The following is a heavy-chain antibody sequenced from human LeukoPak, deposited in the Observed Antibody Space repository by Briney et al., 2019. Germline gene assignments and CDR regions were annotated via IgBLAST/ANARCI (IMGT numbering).Heavy chain of an antibody. J-gene: IGHJ4*02. CDR3: ARDVPPPYYYDSSGYYPDY. D-gene: IGHD3-22*01. CDR2: INSDGSST. Sequence: GGSLRLSCAASGFTFSSYGMHWVRQAPGKGLEWVSRINSDGSSTSYADSVKGRFTISRDNAKNTLYLQMNSLRAEDTAVYYCARDVPPPYYYDSSGYYPDYWGQGTLVTVSS. V-gene: IGHV3-74*01. CDR1: GFTFSSYG.